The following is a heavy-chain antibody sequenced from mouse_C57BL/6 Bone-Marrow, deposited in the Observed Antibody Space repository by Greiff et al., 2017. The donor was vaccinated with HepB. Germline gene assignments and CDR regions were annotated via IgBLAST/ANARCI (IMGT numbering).Heavy chain of an antibody. CDR2: INPNNGGT. J-gene: IGHJ2*01. Sequence: EVQLQQSGPELVKPGASVKISCKASGYTFTDYYMNWVKQSHGKSLEWIGDINPNNGGTSYNQKFKGKATLTADKSSSTAYMELRSLTSEDSAVYYCTRTLGYFDCWGQGTTLTVSS. V-gene: IGHV1-26*01. CDR1: GYTFTDYY. CDR3: TRTLGYFDC. D-gene: IGHD4-1*01.